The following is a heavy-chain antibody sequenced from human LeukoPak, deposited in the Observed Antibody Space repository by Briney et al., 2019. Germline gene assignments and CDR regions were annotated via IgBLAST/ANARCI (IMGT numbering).Heavy chain of an antibody. CDR1: GFTFSSYS. V-gene: IGHV3-21*01. CDR2: ISSSSSYI. CDR3: ARVRRDGLKWGSASDI. Sequence: GGSLRLSCAASGFTFSSYSMNWVRQAPGKGLEWVLSISSSSSYIYYADSVKGRFTISRDNAKNSLYLQMNSLRAEDTAVYYCARVRRDGLKWGSASDIWGQGTMVTVSS. J-gene: IGHJ3*02. D-gene: IGHD5-24*01.